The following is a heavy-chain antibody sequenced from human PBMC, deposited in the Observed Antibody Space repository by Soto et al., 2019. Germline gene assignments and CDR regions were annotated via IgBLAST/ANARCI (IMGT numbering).Heavy chain of an antibody. CDR3: ARLYTGYEAFDY. V-gene: IGHV4-30-4*01. J-gene: IGHJ4*02. D-gene: IGHD5-12*01. CDR1: GGSINSGDYD. Sequence: SETLSLTCSVSGGSINSGDYDWSWIRQSPGKGLEWIGYIYYSGSTYYNPSLKSRSTISIDTSKNQFFLNVDSVTAADTAVYYCARLYTGYEAFDYWGQGTLVTVSS. CDR2: IYYSGST.